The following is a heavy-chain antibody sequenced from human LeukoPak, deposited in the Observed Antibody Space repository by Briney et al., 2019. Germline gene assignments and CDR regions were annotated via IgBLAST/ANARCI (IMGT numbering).Heavy chain of an antibody. CDR2: ISGYNGNT. J-gene: IGHJ5*02. Sequence: ASVKVSCKASDYTFTSYGISWVRQAPGQGLEWMGWISGYNGNTNYAQKLQGRVTMTTGTSTSTAYMDLRSLRSDDTAVYYCARVSAVAGIAAPWGQGTLVTVSS. V-gene: IGHV1-18*01. CDR3: ARVSAVAGIAAP. D-gene: IGHD6-19*01. CDR1: DYTFTSYG.